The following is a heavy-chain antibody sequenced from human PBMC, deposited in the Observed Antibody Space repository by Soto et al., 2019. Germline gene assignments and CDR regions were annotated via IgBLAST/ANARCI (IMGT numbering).Heavy chain of an antibody. J-gene: IGHJ4*02. V-gene: IGHV3-9*01. CDR3: AKDMKFGDMTTIHYFDS. Sequence: GGSLRHSCAASGFTVDDYAMHWVRQAPGKGLEWVSGISWNSETIDYADSVKGRFTISRGNAKSSLFLQMNSLRPDDTALYYCAKDMKFGDMTTIHYFDSWGQGTLVT. CDR2: ISWNSETI. D-gene: IGHD4-17*01. CDR1: GFTVDDYA.